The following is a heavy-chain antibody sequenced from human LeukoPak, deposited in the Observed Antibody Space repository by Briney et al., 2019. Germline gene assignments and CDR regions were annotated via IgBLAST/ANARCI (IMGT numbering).Heavy chain of an antibody. CDR2: ISGSGGST. CDR3: AKDSMVWFGEFDY. V-gene: IGHV3-23*01. Sequence: GGSLRLSCAASGFTFSDYYMSWIRQAPGKGLEWVSAISGSGGSTYYADSVKGRFTISRDNSKNTLYLQMNSLRAEDTAVYYCAKDSMVWFGEFDYWGQGTLVTVSS. J-gene: IGHJ4*02. CDR1: GFTFSDYY. D-gene: IGHD3-10*01.